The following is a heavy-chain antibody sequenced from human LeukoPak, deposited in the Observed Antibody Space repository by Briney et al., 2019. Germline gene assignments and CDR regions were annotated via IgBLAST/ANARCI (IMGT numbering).Heavy chain of an antibody. CDR1: GGSISSSSYY. D-gene: IGHD3-16*01. V-gene: IGHV4-39*07. CDR2: IYYSGST. Sequence: SETLSLTCTVSGGSISSSSYYWGWIRQPPGKGLEWIGSIYYSGSTYYNPSLKSRVTISVDTSKNQFSLKLSSVTAADTAVYYCARATLGDGDYYYGMDVWGQGTTVTVSS. J-gene: IGHJ6*02. CDR3: ARATLGDGDYYYGMDV.